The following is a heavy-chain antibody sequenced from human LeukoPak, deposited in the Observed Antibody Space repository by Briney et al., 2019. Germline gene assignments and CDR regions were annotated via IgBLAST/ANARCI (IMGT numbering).Heavy chain of an antibody. J-gene: IGHJ3*02. CDR2: IYSGGSP. CDR1: GFTASSNY. V-gene: IGHV3-66*01. D-gene: IGHD2-15*01. Sequence: GGSLRLSRAASGFTASSNYMSGVGPAPRKGVAWVSVIYSGGSPYYADSVKGRFTISRDNSKNTLYLQMNSLRAEDTAVYYCARRCGGSCFYAFDIWGQGTMVTVSS. CDR3: ARRCGGSCFYAFDI.